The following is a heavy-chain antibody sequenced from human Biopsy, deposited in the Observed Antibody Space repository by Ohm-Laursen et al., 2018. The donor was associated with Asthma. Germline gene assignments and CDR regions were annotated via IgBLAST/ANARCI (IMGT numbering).Heavy chain of an antibody. CDR1: SGSGGYMRSGNYY. CDR3: VRGSSSWHHGPFHYYYGLDV. D-gene: IGHD6-13*01. J-gene: IGHJ6*02. Sequence: SDTLSLTCSLSSGSGGYMRSGNYYWGWIRQPPGKGLEWIGSIYYSGTTYYNPSLESRVTVSAYTTKNQFSLNPTSVTAADTAVYYCVRGSSSWHHGPFHYYYGLDVWGQGTTATVSS. CDR2: IYYSGTT. V-gene: IGHV4-39*01.